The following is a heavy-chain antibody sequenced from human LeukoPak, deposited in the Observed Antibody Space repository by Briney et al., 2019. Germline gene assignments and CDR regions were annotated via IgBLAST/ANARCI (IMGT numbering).Heavy chain of an antibody. CDR1: GFAFRDYW. V-gene: IGHV3-7*01. D-gene: IGHD4-11*01. Sequence: GGSLRLSCAASGFAFRDYWMSWVRQAPGKGLEWVANIKTDASEKYYADSVKGRFTISRDNAKMSLYLQMNSLRVEDTAVYYCATYSTRNAREFQSWGQGTLVTVSS. J-gene: IGHJ1*01. CDR2: IKTDASEK. CDR3: ATYSTRNAREFQS.